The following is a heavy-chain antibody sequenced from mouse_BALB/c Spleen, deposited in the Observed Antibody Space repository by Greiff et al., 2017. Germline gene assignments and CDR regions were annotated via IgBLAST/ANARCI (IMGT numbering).Heavy chain of an antibody. V-gene: IGHV14-3*02. J-gene: IGHJ3*01. CDR2: IDPANGNT. D-gene: IGHD1-1*02. CDR3: ANMAGFAS. CDR1: GFNIKDTY. Sequence: VQLQQSGAELVKPGASVKLSCTASGFNIKDTYMHWVKQRPEQGLEWIGRIDPANGNTKYDPKFQGKATITADTSSNTAYLQLSSLTSEDTAVYTCANMAGFASWAQGTLVTVSA.